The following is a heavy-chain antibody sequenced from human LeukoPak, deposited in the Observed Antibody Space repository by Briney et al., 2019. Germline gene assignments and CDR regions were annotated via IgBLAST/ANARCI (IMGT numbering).Heavy chain of an antibody. CDR1: GGSISSSSYY. V-gene: IGHV4-39*07. J-gene: IGHJ4*02. CDR3: ARAKDGEYYDSSGAEFDY. D-gene: IGHD3-22*01. Sequence: SETLSLTCTVSGGSISSSSYYWGWIRQPPGKGLEWIGSIYYSGSTYYNPSLKSRVTISVDTSKNQFSLKLSSVTAADTAVYYCARAKDGEYYDSSGAEFDYWGQGTLVTVSS. CDR2: IYYSGST.